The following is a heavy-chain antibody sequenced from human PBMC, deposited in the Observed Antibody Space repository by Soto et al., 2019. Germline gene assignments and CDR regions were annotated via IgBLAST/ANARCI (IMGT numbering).Heavy chain of an antibody. CDR1: GFSFGHYG. CDR2: TSYEGSKK. J-gene: IGHJ2*01. V-gene: IGHV3-30*03. Sequence: QVRLVESGGGVAQPGRSLTLSCESSGFSFGHYGMHWVRQAPGKGLEWVALTSYEGSKKYYGESVKGRFTISRDNSRNTLYLQMSRLRMEDSAVYYCARDDREYSYGLYWYRDVWGRGTLVTVSS. CDR3: ARDDREYSYGLYWYRDV. D-gene: IGHD5-18*01.